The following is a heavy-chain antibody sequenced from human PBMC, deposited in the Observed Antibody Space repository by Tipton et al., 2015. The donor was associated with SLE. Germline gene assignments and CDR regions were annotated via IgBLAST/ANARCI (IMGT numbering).Heavy chain of an antibody. J-gene: IGHJ6*02. CDR3: AKDFEVYGMDV. CDR2: IYSGGST. D-gene: IGHD3-9*01. V-gene: IGHV3-23*03. CDR1: GFTFTSYD. Sequence: SLRLSCAASGFTFTSYDMHWFRQAPGKGLEWVSLIYSGGSTYYADSVKGRFTISRDNSKNTLYLQMNSLRAEDTAVYYCAKDFEVYGMDVWGQGTTVTVSS.